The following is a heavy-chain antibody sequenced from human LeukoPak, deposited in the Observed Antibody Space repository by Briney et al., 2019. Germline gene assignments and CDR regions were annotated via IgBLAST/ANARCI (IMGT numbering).Heavy chain of an antibody. CDR3: ARGVSGTGPDI. Sequence: GGSLRLSCAASGFMFSSHWMHWVRQAPEKGLVWVSRINTDGSSTDYADSVKGRFTISRDNAKNTVYLQMNSLRAEDTAVYYCARGVSGTGPDIWGLGTMVTVS. CDR2: INTDGSST. D-gene: IGHD5/OR15-5a*01. CDR1: GFMFSSHW. J-gene: IGHJ3*02. V-gene: IGHV3-74*01.